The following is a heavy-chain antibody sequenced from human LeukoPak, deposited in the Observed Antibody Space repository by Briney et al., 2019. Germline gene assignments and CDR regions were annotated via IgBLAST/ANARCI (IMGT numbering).Heavy chain of an antibody. Sequence: GGSLRLSCAASGFTFSSYEMNWVRQAPGKGLEWVSYISSSGSTIYYADSVKGRFTISRDNAKNSLYLQMNSLRVEDTAVYYCARDIKRASDYWGQGTLVTVSS. CDR2: ISSSGSTI. J-gene: IGHJ4*02. CDR1: GFTFSSYE. V-gene: IGHV3-48*03. CDR3: ARDIKRASDY.